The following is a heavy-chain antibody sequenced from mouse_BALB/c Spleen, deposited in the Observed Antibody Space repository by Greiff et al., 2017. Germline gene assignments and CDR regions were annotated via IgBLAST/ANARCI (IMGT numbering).Heavy chain of an antibody. CDR2: ISYSGST. D-gene: IGHD2-14*01. J-gene: IGHJ4*01. CDR3: ARLRYDYAMDY. CDR1: GYSITSDYA. V-gene: IGHV3-2*02. Sequence: EVQLVESGPGLVKPSQSLSLTCTVTGYSITSDYAWNWIRQFPGNKLEWMGYISYSGSTSYNPSLKSRISITRDTSKNQFFLQLNSVTTEDTATYYCARLRYDYAMDYWGQGTSVTVSS.